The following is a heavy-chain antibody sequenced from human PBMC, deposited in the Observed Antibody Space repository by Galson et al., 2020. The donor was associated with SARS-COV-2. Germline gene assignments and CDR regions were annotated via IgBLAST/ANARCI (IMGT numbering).Heavy chain of an antibody. CDR1: GFTFSDHA. CDR3: ARDGQARRGGACDY. V-gene: IGHV3-33*01. J-gene: IGHJ4*02. Sequence: GESLKISCAASGFTFSDHAMHWVRQAPGKGLEWVAQIFFDGSEKYYGDSVRGRFTISRDSSKNTVYLQMNNLRVDDTAVYYCARDGQARRGGACDYWGQGTLLTVSS. D-gene: IGHD1-26*01. CDR2: IFFDGSEK.